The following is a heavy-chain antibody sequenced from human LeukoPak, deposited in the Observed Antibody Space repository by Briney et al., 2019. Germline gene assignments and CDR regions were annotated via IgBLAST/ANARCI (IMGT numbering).Heavy chain of an antibody. D-gene: IGHD3-3*01. J-gene: IGHJ3*02. CDR2: IYYSGST. V-gene: IGHV4-59*12. CDR1: GGSISSYY. CDR3: ARDTISNAFDI. Sequence: SETLSLTCTVSGGSISSYYWSWIRQPPGKGLEWIGYIYYSGSTNYNPSLKSRVTISVDTSRNQFSLKLSSVTAADTAVYYCARDTISNAFDIWGQGTMVTVSS.